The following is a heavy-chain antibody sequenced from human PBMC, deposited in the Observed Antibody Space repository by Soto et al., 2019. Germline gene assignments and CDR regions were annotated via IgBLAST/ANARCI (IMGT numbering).Heavy chain of an antibody. CDR3: ARARGARYFDY. V-gene: IGHV4-59*08. CDR2: IYYSGST. CDR1: GGSLSSYY. J-gene: IGHJ4*02. D-gene: IGHD2-15*01. Sequence: SETLSLTCVVSGGSLSSYYWSWIRQPPGKGLEWIGYIYYSGSTNYNPSLKSRVTISVDTSKNQFSPKLSSVTAADTAVYYCARARGARYFDYWGQGTLVTVSS.